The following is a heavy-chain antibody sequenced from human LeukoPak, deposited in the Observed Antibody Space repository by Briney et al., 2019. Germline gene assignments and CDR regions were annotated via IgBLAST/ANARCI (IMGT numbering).Heavy chain of an antibody. CDR3: AREGYDSL. V-gene: IGHV4-4*07. CDR2: IYTSGST. CDR1: GGSISSYY. Sequence: PSETLSLTCSVSGGSISSYYWSWIRQPAGKGLEWIGHIYTSGSTNYNPSLKSRVTISVDTSKNQFSLKLSSLTAADTAVYYCAREGYDSLWGQGTLVTVSS. D-gene: IGHD3-3*01. J-gene: IGHJ4*02.